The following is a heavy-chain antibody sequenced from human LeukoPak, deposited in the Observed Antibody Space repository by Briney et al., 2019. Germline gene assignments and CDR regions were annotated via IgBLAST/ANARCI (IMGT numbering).Heavy chain of an antibody. V-gene: IGHV4-38-2*02. CDR2: IYHSGST. J-gene: IGHJ4*02. CDR1: GYSISSGYY. D-gene: IGHD2-15*01. Sequence: PSKTLSLTCAVSGYSISSGYYWGWIRQPPGKGLEWIGSIYHSGSTYYNPSLKSRVTISVDTSKNQFSLKLSSVTAADTAVYYCARDRRGGSWYYDYWGQGTLVTVSS. CDR3: ARDRRGGSWYYDY.